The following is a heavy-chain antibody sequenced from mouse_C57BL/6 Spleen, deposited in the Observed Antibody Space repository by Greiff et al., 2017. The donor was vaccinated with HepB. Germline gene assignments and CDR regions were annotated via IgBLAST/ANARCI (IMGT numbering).Heavy chain of an antibody. V-gene: IGHV1-22*01. D-gene: IGHD2-3*01. Sequence: VQLKESGPELVKPGASVKMSCKASGYTFTDYNMHWVKQSHGKSLEWIGYINPNNGGTSYNQKFKGKATLTVNKSSSTAYMELRSLTSEDSAVYYCAREGVYDGYSPLAYWGQGTLVTVSA. J-gene: IGHJ3*01. CDR2: INPNNGGT. CDR3: AREGVYDGYSPLAY. CDR1: GYTFTDYN.